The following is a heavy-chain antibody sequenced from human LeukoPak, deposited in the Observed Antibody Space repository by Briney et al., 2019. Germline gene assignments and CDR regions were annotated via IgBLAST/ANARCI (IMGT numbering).Heavy chain of an antibody. CDR1: GGSISSGGYY. Sequence: SETLSLTCTVSGGSISSGGYYWSWIRQHPGKGLEWIGYIYYSGSTYYNPSLKSRVTISVDTSKNQFSLKLSSVTAADTAVYYCARDWGYCSSTSCYGHGMDVWGQGTTVTVSS. D-gene: IGHD2-2*01. CDR3: ARDWGYCSSTSCYGHGMDV. CDR2: IYYSGST. V-gene: IGHV4-31*03. J-gene: IGHJ6*02.